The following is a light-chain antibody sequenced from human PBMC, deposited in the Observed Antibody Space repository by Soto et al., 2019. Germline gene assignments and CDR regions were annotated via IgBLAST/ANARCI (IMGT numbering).Light chain of an antibody. CDR2: KAS. V-gene: IGKV1-5*03. CDR3: RQYNTFPFT. J-gene: IGKJ3*01. CDR1: QSISSW. Sequence: DIQMTQSPSALSASVGDRVTITCRASQSISSWLAWYQQKPGKAPNLLISKASSLESGVPSRFSGSGSGTEFTLTISSLQPDDFASYYCRQYNTFPFTFGPGTKVDIK.